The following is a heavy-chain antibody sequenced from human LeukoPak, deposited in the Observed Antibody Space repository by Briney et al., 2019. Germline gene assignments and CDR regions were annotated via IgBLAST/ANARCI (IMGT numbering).Heavy chain of an antibody. J-gene: IGHJ4*02. Sequence: ASVTVSCKPAGYTFTGYYMHWVRQAPGQGLEWMGWINPNSGGTNYAQKFQGRVTMTRDTSISTAYMELSRLRSDDPAVYYCARDYLRAAAGLDYWGRGTLVTVSS. CDR2: INPNSGGT. V-gene: IGHV1-2*02. CDR1: GYTFTGYY. D-gene: IGHD6-13*01. CDR3: ARDYLRAAAGLDY.